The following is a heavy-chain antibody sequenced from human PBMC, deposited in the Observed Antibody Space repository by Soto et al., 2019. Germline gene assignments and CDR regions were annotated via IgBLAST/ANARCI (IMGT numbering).Heavy chain of an antibody. CDR1: GFTFSSYA. J-gene: IGHJ4*02. D-gene: IGHD1-26*01. CDR3: TTLREFWEPRRY. V-gene: IGHV3-15*01. Sequence: KSGGSLRLSCAVSGFTFSSYAMHWVRQAPGKGLEWVGRIKSKTDGGTTDYAAPVKGRFTISRDDSKNTLYLQMNSLKTEDTAVYYCTTLREFWEPRRYWGQGTLVTVSS. CDR2: IKSKTDGGTT.